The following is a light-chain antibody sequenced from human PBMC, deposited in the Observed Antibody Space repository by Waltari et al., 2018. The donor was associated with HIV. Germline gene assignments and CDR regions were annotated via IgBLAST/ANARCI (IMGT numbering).Light chain of an antibody. CDR1: ASDVGRSTS. CDR2: NVD. Sequence: VLAQPASVSGSPGQSVTISCTGSASDVGRSTSVSWYQHVPGQAPKLIIYNVDTRPSGISSRFSGSKSGNTASLTISGLQSEDEADYFCCAYVGTSTYLIFGGGT. V-gene: IGLV2-23*02. CDR3: CAYVGTSTYLI. J-gene: IGLJ2*01.